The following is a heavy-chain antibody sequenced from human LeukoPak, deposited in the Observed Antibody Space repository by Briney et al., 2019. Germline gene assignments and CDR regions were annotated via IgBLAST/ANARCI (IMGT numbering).Heavy chain of an antibody. D-gene: IGHD3-22*01. CDR2: ISGSGGST. CDR3: ARLDSSGYYDFIYDAFDI. V-gene: IGHV3-23*01. Sequence: GGSLRLSCAASGFTFSSYAMSWVRQAPGKGLEWVSAISGSGGSTYYADSVKGRFTISRDNSKNTLYLQMNSLRAEDTAVYYCARLDSSGYYDFIYDAFDIWGQGTMVTVSS. CDR1: GFTFSSYA. J-gene: IGHJ3*02.